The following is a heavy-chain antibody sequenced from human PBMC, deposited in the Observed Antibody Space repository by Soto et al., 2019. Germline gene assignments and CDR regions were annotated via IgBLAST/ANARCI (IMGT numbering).Heavy chain of an antibody. V-gene: IGHV1-69*01. Sequence: QVQLVQSGAEVKKPGSSVKVSCQASGGTFSNYGMNWVRQAPGQGLEWMGGIIPILETTSYAQKFQGRVIITADESTRTAYMEVSSLRSEDTAVYYCARSPAMVRGVTDYYFDYWGQGTLVTVSS. D-gene: IGHD3-10*01. J-gene: IGHJ4*02. CDR1: GGTFSNYG. CDR2: IIPILETT. CDR3: ARSPAMVRGVTDYYFDY.